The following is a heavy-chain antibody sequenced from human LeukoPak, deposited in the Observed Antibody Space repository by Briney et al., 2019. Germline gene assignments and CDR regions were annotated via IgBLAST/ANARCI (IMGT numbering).Heavy chain of an antibody. CDR2: INSDGSST. CDR1: GFTFSSYW. D-gene: IGHD3-22*01. V-gene: IGHV3-74*01. J-gene: IGHJ4*02. CDR3: ARETRYYYDSSDGFDY. Sequence: GGSLRLSCAASGFTFSSYWMHWVRQAPGKGLVWVSRINSDGSSTSYADSVKGRFTISRDNAKNTLYLQMNSLRAEDTAVYYCARETRYYYDSSDGFDYWGQGILVTVSS.